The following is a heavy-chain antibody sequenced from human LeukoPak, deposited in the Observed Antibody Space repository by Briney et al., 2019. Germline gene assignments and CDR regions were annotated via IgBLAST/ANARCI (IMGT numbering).Heavy chain of an antibody. V-gene: IGHV4-30-2*01. CDR3: TRGAFGVTVTNYRYFYMDV. D-gene: IGHD4-11*01. Sequence: PQTLSLTCAVSGGSISSGGYSWSWIRQPPGKGLEWIGYIYHSGSTYYNPSLKSRVSVSVDTSKNQFSLKLSSVTAADTAVYYCTRGAFGVTVTNYRYFYMDVWGKGTTVTVSS. CDR1: GGSISSGGYS. J-gene: IGHJ6*03. CDR2: IYHSGST.